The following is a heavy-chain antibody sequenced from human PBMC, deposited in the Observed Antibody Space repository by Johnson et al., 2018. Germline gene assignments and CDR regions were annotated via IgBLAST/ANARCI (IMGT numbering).Heavy chain of an antibody. CDR1: GGSVSRGAYY. CDR3: ADPRGGTGYNWFDP. J-gene: IGHJ5*02. CDR2: IHYNGK. Sequence: QVQLQESGPGLVKPSETLSLTCSVSGGSVSRGAYYWSWIRQPPGKGLEWIGYIHYNGKQYNPSLESRVTISVDSSRNEISLGMHSVTAADTALYYCADPRGGTGYNWFDPWGQGTLVTVSP. V-gene: IGHV4-61*08. D-gene: IGHD1-1*01.